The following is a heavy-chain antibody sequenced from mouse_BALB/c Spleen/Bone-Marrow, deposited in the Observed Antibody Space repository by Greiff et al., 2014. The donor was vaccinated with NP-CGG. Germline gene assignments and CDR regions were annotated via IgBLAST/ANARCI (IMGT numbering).Heavy chain of an antibody. J-gene: IGHJ2*01. CDR1: GYAFSSYW. Sequence: QVQLQQSGAELVRPGSSVKISCKASGYAFSSYWMNWVKQRPGQGLVWIGQIYPGDGDTNYNGNFKDKATLTTDKSSTTAYMQLSSLTSEDSAVYFCARGGRLTGYYFDYWGQGTTLTVSS. CDR3: ARGGRLTGYYFDY. V-gene: IGHV1-80*01. CDR2: IYPGDGDT. D-gene: IGHD4-1*01.